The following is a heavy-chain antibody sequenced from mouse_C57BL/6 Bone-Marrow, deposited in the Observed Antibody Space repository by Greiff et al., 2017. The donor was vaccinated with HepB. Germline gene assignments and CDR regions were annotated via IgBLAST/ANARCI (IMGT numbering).Heavy chain of an antibody. CDR1: GYTFTSYW. CDR2: IYPSDSET. CDR3: ARRATTVVATDYAMDY. Sequence: QVQLQQPRAELVRPGSSVKLSCKASGYTFTSYWMDWVKQRPGQGLEWIGNIYPSDSETHYNQKFKDKATLTVDKSSSTAYMQLSSLTSEDSAVYYCARRATTVVATDYAMDYWGQGTSVTVSS. D-gene: IGHD1-1*01. V-gene: IGHV1-61*01. J-gene: IGHJ4*01.